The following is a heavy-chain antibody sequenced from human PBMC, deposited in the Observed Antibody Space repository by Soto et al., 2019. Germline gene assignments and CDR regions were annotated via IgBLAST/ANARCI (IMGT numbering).Heavy chain of an antibody. CDR1: GFSFSNYA. J-gene: IGHJ4*02. D-gene: IGHD1-1*01. V-gene: IGHV3-23*01. CDR3: AKATVSFYHFDS. CDR2: ISGSGSGT. Sequence: VQLLDSGGGLVQPGGSLRLSCVTSGFSFSNYAMSWVRQAPGKGLEWVSTISGSGSGTYFADSVKGRFTISRDNSKNTLFLHMDTLRAEDTAVYYCAKATVSFYHFDSWGQGTPVTVSS.